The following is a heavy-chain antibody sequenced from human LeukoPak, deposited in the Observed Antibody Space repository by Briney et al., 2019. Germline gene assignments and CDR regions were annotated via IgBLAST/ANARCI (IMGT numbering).Heavy chain of an antibody. CDR2: INPNGGDT. V-gene: IGHV1-2*06. CDR1: GYTFAAYF. J-gene: IGHJ4*02. CDR3: ARVGFTSSFSNFDY. D-gene: IGHD6-13*01. Sequence: ASLKVSCKASGYTFAAYFIHWVRQAPGQGLEWMGRINPNGGDTDYAQKFQGRVTMTGDTSISTAYMELSSLRSDDTAMYYCARVGFTSSFSNFDYWGQGTLVSVS.